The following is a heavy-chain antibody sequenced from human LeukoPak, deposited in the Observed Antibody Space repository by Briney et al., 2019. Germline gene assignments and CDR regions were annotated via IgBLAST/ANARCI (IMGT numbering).Heavy chain of an antibody. Sequence: PGGSLRLSCAASGFSFSIYRMNWVRQAPGKGLEWVSYISGGSTTIHYADSVKGRFTISKDNAKNSLHLQMNSLRAEDTAVYYCARVPGDCSGGTCYSDYWGQGTLVTVSS. CDR2: ISGGSTTI. CDR3: ARVPGDCSGGTCYSDY. V-gene: IGHV3-48*04. J-gene: IGHJ4*02. D-gene: IGHD2-15*01. CDR1: GFSFSIYR.